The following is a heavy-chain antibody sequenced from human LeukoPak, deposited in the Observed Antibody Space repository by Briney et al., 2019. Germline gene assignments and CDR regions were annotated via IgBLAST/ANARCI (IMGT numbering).Heavy chain of an antibody. D-gene: IGHD2-15*01. CDR2: ISGSGGST. Sequence: PGGSLRLSCAASGFTFSSCAMSWVRQAPGKGLEWVSAISGSGGSTYYADSVKGRFTISRDNSKNTLYLQMNSLRAEDTAVYYCAKVLHRYCSGGSCYSLDYWGQGTLVTVSS. J-gene: IGHJ4*02. CDR3: AKVLHRYCSGGSCYSLDY. CDR1: GFTFSSCA. V-gene: IGHV3-23*01.